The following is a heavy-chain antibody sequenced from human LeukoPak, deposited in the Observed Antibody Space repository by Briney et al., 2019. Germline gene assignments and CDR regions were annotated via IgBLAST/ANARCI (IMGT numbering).Heavy chain of an antibody. V-gene: IGHV4-4*07. CDR1: GGSISSYY. CDR2: IYTSGST. J-gene: IGHJ3*02. D-gene: IGHD6-13*01. Sequence: SETLSLTCTVSGGSISSYYWSWIRQPAGKGLEWIGRIYTSGSTNYNPSLKSRVTMSVDTSKNQFSLKLSSVTAADTAVYYCARDRVPAAADAFDIWGQGTMVTVSS. CDR3: ARDRVPAAADAFDI.